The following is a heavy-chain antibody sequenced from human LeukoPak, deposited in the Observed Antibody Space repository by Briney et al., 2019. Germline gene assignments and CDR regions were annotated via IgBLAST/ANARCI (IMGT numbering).Heavy chain of an antibody. D-gene: IGHD3-10*01. CDR2: IKEDGSEK. CDR3: AKDGYYGSGKRPWFDP. V-gene: IGHV3-7*03. Sequence: PGGSLRLSCAASGFTFTNYWMSWVRQAPGKGLEWVANIKEDGSEKNYVDSVKGRFTISRDNAKNSLYLQMNSLRAEDTALYYCAKDGYYGSGKRPWFDPWGQGTLVTVSS. J-gene: IGHJ5*02. CDR1: GFTFTNYW.